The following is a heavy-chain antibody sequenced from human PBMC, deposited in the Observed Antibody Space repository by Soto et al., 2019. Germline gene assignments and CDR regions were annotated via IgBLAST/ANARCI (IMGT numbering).Heavy chain of an antibody. CDR3: AREKCSSNNCYLVGYYGLDV. CDR1: GFNFTDYN. CDR2: ISSTGRYI. J-gene: IGHJ6*02. V-gene: IGHV3-21*01. Sequence: GSLRLSCAGSGFNFTDYNMNWVRQAPGKGLEWVSSISSTGRYIYYGDSVRGRITVSRDNGKNSLLLQMNNLGAEDTAVYYCAREKCSSNNCYLVGYYGLDVWGQGTTVTVSS. D-gene: IGHD2-2*01.